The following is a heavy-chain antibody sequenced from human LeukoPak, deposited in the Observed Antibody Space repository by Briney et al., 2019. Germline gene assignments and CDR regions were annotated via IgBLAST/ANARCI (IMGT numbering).Heavy chain of an antibody. V-gene: IGHV1-2*06. Sequence: ASVKVSCKASGYTFTGYYMHWVRQAPGQGLEWVGRINPNSGGAHYAQKFQGRVTMTRDTSINTAYTELSRLRSDDTAVYYCARDIVEVTAALFWFDLWGQGTLVTVSS. J-gene: IGHJ5*02. D-gene: IGHD2-2*01. CDR1: GYTFTGYY. CDR3: ARDIVEVTAALFWFDL. CDR2: INPNSGGA.